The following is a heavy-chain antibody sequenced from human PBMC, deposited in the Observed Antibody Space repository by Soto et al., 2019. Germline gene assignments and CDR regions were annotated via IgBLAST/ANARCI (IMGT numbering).Heavy chain of an antibody. D-gene: IGHD1-1*01. J-gene: IGHJ4*02. CDR1: GGTFNSYV. CDR2: IIPMSGKA. V-gene: IGHV1-69*01. Sequence: QVKLVQSGAEVKKPGSSVKVSCKASGGTFNSYVISWVRQAPGQGLQCMGGIIPMSGKANYARNFQGRVTITADESRSTVYMELSRMRSEDTAVYYSAIGWNDFPHWGQGTLVTVSS. CDR3: AIGWNDFPH.